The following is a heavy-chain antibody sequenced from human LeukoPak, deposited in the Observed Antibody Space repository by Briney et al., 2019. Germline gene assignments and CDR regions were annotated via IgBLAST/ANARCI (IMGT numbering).Heavy chain of an antibody. J-gene: IGHJ4*02. CDR3: ARRVVPAAIEGDYFDY. V-gene: IGHV4-59*01. D-gene: IGHD2-2*02. CDR2: IYYSGST. CDR1: GGSISSYY. Sequence: PSETLSLNCTVSGGSISSYYWSWIRQPPGKGLEWIGYIYYSGSTNYNPSLKSRVTISVDTSKNQFSLKLSSVTAADTAVYYCARRVVPAAIEGDYFDYWGQGTLVTVSS.